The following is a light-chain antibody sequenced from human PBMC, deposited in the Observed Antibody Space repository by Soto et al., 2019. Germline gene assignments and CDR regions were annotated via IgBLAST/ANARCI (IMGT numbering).Light chain of an antibody. Sequence: QSALTQPPSGSGSPGRSVAISCTGTSSDIGAYNRVSWYQQPPGTAPKLMIYDVNNRPTGVPDRFSGSQSGNTASLTISGLQADDEADYYCSSFTSSNTYVFGTGTKVTVL. CDR3: SSFTSSNTYV. V-gene: IGLV2-18*02. CDR2: DVN. CDR1: SSDIGAYNR. J-gene: IGLJ1*01.